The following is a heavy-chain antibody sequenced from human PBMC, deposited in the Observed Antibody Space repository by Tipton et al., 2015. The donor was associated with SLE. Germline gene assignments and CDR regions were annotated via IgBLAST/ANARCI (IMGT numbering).Heavy chain of an antibody. Sequence: TLSLTCTVSGGSISSGGYYWSWIRQHPGKGLEWIGYIYYSGSTYYNPSLKSRVTISVDTSKNQFSLKLSSVTAADTAVYYCARRGGNWGSGDPEDAFDIWGQGTMVTVSS. CDR3: ARRGGNWGSGDPEDAFDI. CDR1: GGSISSGGYY. CDR2: IYYSGST. J-gene: IGHJ3*02. D-gene: IGHD7-27*01. V-gene: IGHV4-31*03.